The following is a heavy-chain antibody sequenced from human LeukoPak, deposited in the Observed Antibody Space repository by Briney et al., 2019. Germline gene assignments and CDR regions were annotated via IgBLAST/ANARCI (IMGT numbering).Heavy chain of an antibody. V-gene: IGHV3-30*18. D-gene: IGHD1-26*01. CDR1: GFTFSSYG. Sequence: GSLRLSCAASGFTFSSYGMHWVRQAPGKGLEWVAVISYDGSNKYYADSVKGRFTISRDNSKNTLYLQMNSLRAEDTAVYYCAKNSGSYSQNWFDPWGQGTLVTVSS. CDR2: ISYDGSNK. J-gene: IGHJ5*02. CDR3: AKNSGSYSQNWFDP.